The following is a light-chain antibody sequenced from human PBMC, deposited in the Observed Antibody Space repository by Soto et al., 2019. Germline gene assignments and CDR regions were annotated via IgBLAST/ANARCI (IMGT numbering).Light chain of an antibody. Sequence: QSVLTQPPSVSEAPRQRVTISCSGSSSNIGNNVVNWYQQLPGKAPKLLIYNDHLLPSGVSDRFSGSRSGTSASLAISGLQSEDEADYYCASWDDSLNAVVFGGGTKLTVL. J-gene: IGLJ2*01. CDR1: SSNIGNNV. CDR3: ASWDDSLNAVV. V-gene: IGLV1-36*01. CDR2: NDH.